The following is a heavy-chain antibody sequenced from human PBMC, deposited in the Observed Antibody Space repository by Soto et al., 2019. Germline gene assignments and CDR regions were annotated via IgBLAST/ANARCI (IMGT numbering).Heavy chain of an antibody. Sequence: TSATLSLTCTVSGGSISSGGYFWSWIRQPPGKGLEWIGNIFYSGTTYYNPSLKSRVTISVDTSKNQFSLKLSSVTAADTAVYFCARGVLYWGQGTLVTVSS. CDR3: ARGVLY. V-gene: IGHV4-31*02. J-gene: IGHJ4*02. CDR1: GGSISSGGYF. CDR2: IFYSGTT. D-gene: IGHD1-1*01.